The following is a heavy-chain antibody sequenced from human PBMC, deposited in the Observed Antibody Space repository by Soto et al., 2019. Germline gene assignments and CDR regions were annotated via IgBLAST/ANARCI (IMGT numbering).Heavy chain of an antibody. Sequence: ASVKVSCKASGYSFTNNDVTWVRQATGQGLEWMGWMNPGSGDTGYAQKFQGRVTMTRDISIATAYMELSSLRSDDTAIYYCARMATFGSLNWFDPWGQGTLVTVYS. CDR3: ARMATFGSLNWFDP. CDR2: MNPGSGDT. CDR1: GYSFTNND. J-gene: IGHJ5*02. D-gene: IGHD3-16*01. V-gene: IGHV1-8*01.